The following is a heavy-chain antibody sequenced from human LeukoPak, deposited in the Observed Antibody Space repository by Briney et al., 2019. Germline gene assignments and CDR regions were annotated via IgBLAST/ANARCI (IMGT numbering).Heavy chain of an antibody. D-gene: IGHD5-12*01. Sequence: SETLSLTCTVSGGSISSYYWSWIRQPPGKGLEWIGYIYYSGSTNYNPSLKSRVTISVDTSKNQFSLKLSSVTAADTAAYYCARAGIVATSFFDYWGQGTLVTVSS. CDR3: ARAGIVATSFFDY. J-gene: IGHJ4*02. CDR2: IYYSGST. CDR1: GGSISSYY. V-gene: IGHV4-59*01.